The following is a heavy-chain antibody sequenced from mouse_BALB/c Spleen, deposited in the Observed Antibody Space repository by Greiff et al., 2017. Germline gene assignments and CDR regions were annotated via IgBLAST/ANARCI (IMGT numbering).Heavy chain of an antibody. CDR1: GYTFTDYV. D-gene: IGHD1-1*01. V-gene: IGHV1-77*01. CDR2: IYPGSGST. CDR3: ARRGYGSSYYFDY. Sequence: VQGVESGPELVKPGASVKMSCKASGYTFTDYVISWVKQRTGQGLEWIGEIYPGSGSTYYNEKFKGKATLTADKSSNTAYMQLSSLTSEDSAVYFCARRGYGSSYYFDYWGQGTTLTVSS. J-gene: IGHJ2*01.